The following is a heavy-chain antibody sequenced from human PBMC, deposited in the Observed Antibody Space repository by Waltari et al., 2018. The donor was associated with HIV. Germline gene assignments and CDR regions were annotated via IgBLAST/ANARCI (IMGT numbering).Heavy chain of an antibody. CDR1: GFDISNTF. CDR3: TKGVRYFDP. CDR2: IYTDGST. D-gene: IGHD3-10*02. V-gene: IGHV3-53*02. Sequence: VETGGGLFRSGESLRLSCDISGFDISNTFITWVRQAPGERPEWLSVIYTDGSTHYADSVKGRFTISRDSPNKRVYLRMTSLIVEDTATYYCTKGVRYFDPWGQGTHVIVS. J-gene: IGHJ5*02.